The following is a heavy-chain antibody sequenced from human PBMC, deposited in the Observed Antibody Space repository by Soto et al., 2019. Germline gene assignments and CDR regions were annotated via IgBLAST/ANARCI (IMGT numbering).Heavy chain of an antibody. CDR3: AHKGPEDWPLDY. CDR1: GFSLSTSGVG. V-gene: IGHV2-5*02. Sequence: QITLKESGPTLVRPTQTLTLTCAFSGFSLSTSGVGVGWIRQPPGKALEWLAVIYWDDSKHYSPSLRSRLTITTDTSTNQVVLTMTNMAPMDTGTYYCAHKGPEDWPLDYWGQGTLVTVSS. D-gene: IGHD3-9*01. CDR2: IYWDDSK. J-gene: IGHJ4*02.